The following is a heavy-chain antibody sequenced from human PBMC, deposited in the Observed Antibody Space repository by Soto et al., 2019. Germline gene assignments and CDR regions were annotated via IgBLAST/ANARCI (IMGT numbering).Heavy chain of an antibody. J-gene: IGHJ5*02. D-gene: IGHD1-1*01. CDR3: VRDGTKTLRDWFDP. V-gene: IGHV4-4*07. Sequence: SGTLSLTCTVSGASISGFYWSWIRKSAGKGLEWIGRIYATGTTDYNPSLKSRVMMSVDTSKKQFSLKLRSVTAADTAVYYCVRDGTKTLRDWFDPWGQGISVTVSS. CDR1: GASISGFY. CDR2: IYATGTT.